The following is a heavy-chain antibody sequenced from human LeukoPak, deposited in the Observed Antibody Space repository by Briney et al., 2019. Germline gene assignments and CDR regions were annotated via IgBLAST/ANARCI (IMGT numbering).Heavy chain of an antibody. V-gene: IGHV3-66*01. Sequence: GGSLRLSCAASGFTARSNYMSWVRQAPGKGLEWISVIYSGGSTYYADSVKGRFTISRDNSKNTLYLQMNYLRDEDTAVYYCARWIGGAAVDYWGQGTLVTVSS. CDR2: IYSGGST. CDR3: ARWIGGAAVDY. J-gene: IGHJ4*02. CDR1: GFTARSNY. D-gene: IGHD3-10*01.